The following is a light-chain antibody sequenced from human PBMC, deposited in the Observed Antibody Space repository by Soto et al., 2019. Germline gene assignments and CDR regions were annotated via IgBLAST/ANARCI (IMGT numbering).Light chain of an antibody. J-gene: IGKJ5*01. V-gene: IGKV1-39*01. Sequence: DIQMTQSPSSLSASVGDRVTISCRTSQTINTCLNWYQQKPGKAPKLLMYAASSLQSGVPSRFSGRGSGTDFTLTISSLQPEDFATYYCPQCYKTPITFGQGTRLEIK. CDR1: QTINTC. CDR2: AAS. CDR3: PQCYKTPIT.